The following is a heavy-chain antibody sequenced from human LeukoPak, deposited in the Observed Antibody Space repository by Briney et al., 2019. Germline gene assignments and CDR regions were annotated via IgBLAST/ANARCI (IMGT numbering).Heavy chain of an antibody. V-gene: IGHV3-48*01. CDR2: ISSSSSTI. CDR3: ARRSRGIGRDFDY. CDR1: GFTFSSYS. D-gene: IGHD3-16*02. J-gene: IGHJ4*02. Sequence: GGSLRLSCAASGFTFSSYSMLWVRQAPGKGLEWVSYISSSSSTIYYADSVKGRFTISRDNAKNSLYLQMDTLRAEDTAVYYCARRSRGIGRDFDYWGQGTLVTVSS.